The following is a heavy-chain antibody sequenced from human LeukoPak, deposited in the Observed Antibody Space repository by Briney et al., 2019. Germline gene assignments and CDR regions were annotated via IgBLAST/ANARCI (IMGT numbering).Heavy chain of an antibody. Sequence: GGSLRLSCAASGFILSQYSMNWVRQAPGKGLEWVSHIRSSSETFYADSVKGRFTISRDNARNSLYLQMNSLRAEDTAVYYCARGKDSSGWYMGGYYYYGMDVWGQGTTVTVSS. CDR2: IRSSSET. V-gene: IGHV3-48*01. CDR3: ARGKDSSGWYMGGYYYYGMDV. J-gene: IGHJ6*02. CDR1: GFILSQYS. D-gene: IGHD6-19*01.